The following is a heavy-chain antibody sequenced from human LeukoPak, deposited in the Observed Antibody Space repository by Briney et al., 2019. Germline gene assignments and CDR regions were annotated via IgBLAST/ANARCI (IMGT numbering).Heavy chain of an antibody. CDR2: ISFDGTNK. D-gene: IGHD6-13*01. CDR3: ARGGGTGYSSSWYSN. CDR1: GFTFSSYG. J-gene: IGHJ4*02. V-gene: IGHV3-30*03. Sequence: GGSLRLSCAASGFTFSSYGMHWVRQAPGKGLEWVAVISFDGTNKFYADSVKGRFTISRDNSKKTVYLQMNSLRAEDAAVYYCARGGGTGYSSSWYSNWGQGTLVTVSS.